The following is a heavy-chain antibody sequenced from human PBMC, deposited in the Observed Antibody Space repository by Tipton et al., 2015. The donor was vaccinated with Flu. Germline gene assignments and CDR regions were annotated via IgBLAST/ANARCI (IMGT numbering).Heavy chain of an antibody. V-gene: IGHV4-4*07. CDR2: VHTSGNT. CDR1: GGSISNYY. J-gene: IGHJ4*02. CDR3: ARGMASGATYFDY. Sequence: TLSLTCTVAGGSISNYYWSWVRQPAGKRLQWIGRVHTSGNTHYDPSFECRVTISLDTSKSQFSLKLRSVTAADTAVYFCARGMASGATYFDYWGPGTLVTVSS. D-gene: IGHD6-19*01.